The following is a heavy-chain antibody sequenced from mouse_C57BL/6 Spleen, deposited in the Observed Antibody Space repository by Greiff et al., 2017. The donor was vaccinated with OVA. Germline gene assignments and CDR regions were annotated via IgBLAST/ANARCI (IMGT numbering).Heavy chain of an antibody. CDR1: GYTFTSYW. CDR2: IDPSDSYT. J-gene: IGHJ4*01. Sequence: QVQLQQPGAELVMPGASVKLSCKASGYTFTSYWMHWVKQRPGQGLEWIGEIDPSDSYTNYNQKFKGKSTFTVDKSSSTAYMQLSSLTSEDSAVYYCARGLPRPYAMDYWGQGTSVTVSS. D-gene: IGHD2-12*01. CDR3: ARGLPRPYAMDY. V-gene: IGHV1-69*01.